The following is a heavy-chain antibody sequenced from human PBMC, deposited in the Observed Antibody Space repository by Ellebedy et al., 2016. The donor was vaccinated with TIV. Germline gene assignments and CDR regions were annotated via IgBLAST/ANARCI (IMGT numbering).Heavy chain of an antibody. CDR2: ISAYNGNT. Sequence: AASVKVSCKASGYTFINYGISWVRQAPGQGLAGMGWISAYNGNTKYAQTRQGRVTMTTDTSTSTAYMELRSLGSDDTAVYYCARVTTMDRGVIRCLDVWGHGTTVTVSS. V-gene: IGHV1-18*01. CDR3: ARVTTMDRGVIRCLDV. J-gene: IGHJ6*02. D-gene: IGHD3-10*01. CDR1: GYTFINYG.